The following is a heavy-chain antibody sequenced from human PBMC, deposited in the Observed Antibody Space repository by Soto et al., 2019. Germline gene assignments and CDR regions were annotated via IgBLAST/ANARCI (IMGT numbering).Heavy chain of an antibody. Sequence: GGSLRLSCAASGFTFSSYGMHWVRQAPGKGLEWVAVISYDGSNKYYADSVKGRFTISRDNSKNTLYLQMNSMRAEDTAVYYFAKDFIGIIITFGGVIVMDSGGPDYWGQGTLVTVSS. D-gene: IGHD3-16*02. CDR2: ISYDGSNK. J-gene: IGHJ4*02. CDR3: AKDFIGIIITFGGVIVMDSGGPDY. V-gene: IGHV3-30*18. CDR1: GFTFSSYG.